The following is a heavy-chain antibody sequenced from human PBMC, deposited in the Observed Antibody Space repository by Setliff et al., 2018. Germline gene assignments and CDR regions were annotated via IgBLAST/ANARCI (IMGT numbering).Heavy chain of an antibody. CDR3: ARIPARAAAAYCSSTNCQGGFDQ. D-gene: IGHD2-2*01. J-gene: IGHJ4*02. Sequence: ASVKVSCKASGYTFTTYDINWVRRATGQGLEWMGWMNPNSGNTGYAQKFQGRFTMTRNTSISTAYMELSSLRSDDTAVYYCARIPARAAAAYCSSTNCQGGFDQWGQGTPVTGSA. CDR1: GYTFTTYD. CDR2: MNPNSGNT. V-gene: IGHV1-8*02.